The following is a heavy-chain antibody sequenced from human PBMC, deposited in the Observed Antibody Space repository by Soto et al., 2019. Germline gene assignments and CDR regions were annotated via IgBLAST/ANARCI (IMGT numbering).Heavy chain of an antibody. CDR3: ARASRVYYDSSGNFDY. Sequence: QVQLVQSGAEVKKPGASVKVSCKASGYTFTSYPMHWVRQAPGQRLEWMGWINAGNGNTKYSQKFQGRVTITRDTSASTAYMELSSLRSEDTAVYYCARASRVYYDSSGNFDYWGQGTLVTVSS. J-gene: IGHJ4*02. D-gene: IGHD3-22*01. CDR1: GYTFTSYP. V-gene: IGHV1-3*01. CDR2: INAGNGNT.